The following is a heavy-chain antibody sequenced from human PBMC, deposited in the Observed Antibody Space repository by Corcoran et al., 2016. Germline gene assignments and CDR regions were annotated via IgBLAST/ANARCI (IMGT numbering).Heavy chain of an antibody. CDR3: ATSVYSRADS. D-gene: IGHD6-13*01. CDR1: GFTHSSYW. CDR2: IGNDGSAT. V-gene: IGHV3-74*03. J-gene: IGHJ5*02. Sequence: EVHLVESGGGLVQPGGSLRISCAASGFTHSSYWMQWVRQAPGKGRVWVAHIGNDGSATAYADSVKGRFTVSRDNAKNTLDLQMNSLRDEDTAVYYCATSVYSRADSWGQGTLVTVSS.